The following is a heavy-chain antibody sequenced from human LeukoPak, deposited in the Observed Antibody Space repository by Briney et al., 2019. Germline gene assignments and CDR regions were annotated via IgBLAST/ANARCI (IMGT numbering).Heavy chain of an antibody. J-gene: IGHJ4*02. CDR3: AKQYYDFLTEPNYFDL. CDR2: ILPGNSDT. D-gene: IGHD3-9*01. V-gene: IGHV5-51*01. CDR1: GYSFSNYW. Sequence: PGESLKISCKGSGYSFSNYWIGWVRQMPGKGLEWVGIILPGNSDTRYSPSFQGQVTMSADKSISTAYLQWSSLKAADTAIYYCAKQYYDFLTEPNYFDLWGQGTLVTVSS.